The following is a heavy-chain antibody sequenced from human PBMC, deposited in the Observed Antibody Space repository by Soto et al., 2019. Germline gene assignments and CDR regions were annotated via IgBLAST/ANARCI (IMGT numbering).Heavy chain of an antibody. V-gene: IGHV4-39*01. CDR1: GGSISSSSYY. CDR2: IYYSGST. D-gene: IGHD2-2*01. CDR3: ARHSGPYASSWFDA. J-gene: IGHJ5*02. Sequence: SETLSLTCTVSGGSISSSSYYWGWIRQPPGKGLEWIGSIYYSGSTYYNPSLKSRVTISINTSKNQMSLELTSVTAADTAVYYWARHSGPYASSWFDAWGQGTLVTVSS.